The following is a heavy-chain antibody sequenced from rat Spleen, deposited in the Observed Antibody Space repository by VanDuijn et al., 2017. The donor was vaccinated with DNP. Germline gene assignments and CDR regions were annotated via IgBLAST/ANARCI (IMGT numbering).Heavy chain of an antibody. CDR2: LSTGGDKS. J-gene: IGHJ3*01. CDR3: ARHEDYSSYVYGFAY. V-gene: IGHV5S13*01. Sequence: EVQLVESGGGLVQPGSSLKLSCAASGFTFSNYAMAWVRQAPTKGLEWVASLSTGGDKSAYRDSVKGRFIIFRDDAKNTQYLQMDSLRSEDTATYYCARHEDYSSYVYGFAYWGQGTLVTVSS. CDR1: GFTFSNYA. D-gene: IGHD1-2*01.